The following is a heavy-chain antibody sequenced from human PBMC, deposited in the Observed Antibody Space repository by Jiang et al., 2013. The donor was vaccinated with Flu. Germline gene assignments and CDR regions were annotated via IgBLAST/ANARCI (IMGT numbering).Heavy chain of an antibody. CDR3: VRSRAAVPTYKDLQVVIVSVGFDY. CDR1: GDTFSRYD. D-gene: IGHD2/OR15-2a*01. Sequence: SGAEVKQPGASVLLSCQASGDTFSRYDIHWVRQAAGQGLEWMGWMNPSSGNTGYAQRFRGRVAMTRDISTNTAYLEFSSLRHDDTAVYYCVRSRAAVPTYKDLQVVIVSVGFDYWGQGVPVTVSS. CDR2: MNPSSGNT. J-gene: IGHJ4*02. V-gene: IGHV1-8*01.